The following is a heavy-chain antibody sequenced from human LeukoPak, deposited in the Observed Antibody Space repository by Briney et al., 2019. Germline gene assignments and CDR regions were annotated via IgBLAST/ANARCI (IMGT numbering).Heavy chain of an antibody. CDR3: ARSSSSGWYDAFDM. V-gene: IGHV5-51*01. CDR2: IYPGDSDT. CDR1: GDSFNTHW. Sequence: GESLKISCRGSGDSFNTHWVAWVRRMPGKGMEWMGLIYPGDSDTRYSPSCQGQITISADKSISTAYLHWSSLRASDTAMYFCARSSSSGWYDAFDMWGQGTMVTVSS. J-gene: IGHJ3*02. D-gene: IGHD6-19*01.